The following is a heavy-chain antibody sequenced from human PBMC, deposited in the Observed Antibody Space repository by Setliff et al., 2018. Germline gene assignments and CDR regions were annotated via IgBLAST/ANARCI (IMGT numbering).Heavy chain of an antibody. J-gene: IGHJ4*02. CDR3: ARENGYCSGGACYFMFDY. CDR2: IYYSGST. Sequence: LSLTCSVSGASISSDGYYWSWIRQYPGKGLEWIGYIYYSGSTYYNPSLKSRVTLSLDTAKNQFSLELRAVTAADTALYYCARENGYCSGGACYFMFDYWGQGTLVTVSS. CDR1: GASISSDGYY. D-gene: IGHD2-15*01. V-gene: IGHV4-31*03.